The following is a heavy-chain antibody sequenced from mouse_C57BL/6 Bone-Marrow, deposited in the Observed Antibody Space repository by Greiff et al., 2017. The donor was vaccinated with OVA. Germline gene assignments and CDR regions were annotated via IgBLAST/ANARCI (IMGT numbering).Heavy chain of an antibody. Sequence: VQLQQSGPELVKPGASVKISCKASGYAFSSSWMNWVKQRPGKGPEWIGRIYPGDGDTNYNGKFKGKATLTADKSSSTAYMQLSSLTSEDSAVYFCAREVYYYGSSPFDYWGQGTTLTVSS. J-gene: IGHJ2*01. CDR2: IYPGDGDT. D-gene: IGHD1-1*01. V-gene: IGHV1-82*01. CDR3: AREVYYYGSSPFDY. CDR1: GYAFSSSW.